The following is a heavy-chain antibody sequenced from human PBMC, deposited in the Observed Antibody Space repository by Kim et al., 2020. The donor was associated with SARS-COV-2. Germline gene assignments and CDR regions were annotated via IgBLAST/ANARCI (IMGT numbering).Heavy chain of an antibody. CDR3: TTRVGALDY. CDR2: GTT. Sequence: GTTDSAPPVRSRFTISRDDANNTLYLKMNSLKNEDAAVYYCTTRVGALDYWGQGTLVTVSS. V-gene: IGHV3-15*01. D-gene: IGHD1-26*01. J-gene: IGHJ4*02.